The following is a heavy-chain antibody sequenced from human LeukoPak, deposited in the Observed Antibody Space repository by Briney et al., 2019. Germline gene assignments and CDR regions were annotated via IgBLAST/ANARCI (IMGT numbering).Heavy chain of an antibody. CDR3: ARSLVRGVIIRKGYYMDV. J-gene: IGHJ6*03. CDR1: GFTFSSYW. Sequence: GGSLRLSCAASGFTFSSYWMHWVRQAPGKGLVWVSRINSDGSSTSYADSVKGRFTISRDNAKNTLYLQMNSLRAEDTAVYYCARSLVRGVIIRKGYYMDVWGKGTTVTISS. V-gene: IGHV3-74*01. CDR2: INSDGSST. D-gene: IGHD3-10*01.